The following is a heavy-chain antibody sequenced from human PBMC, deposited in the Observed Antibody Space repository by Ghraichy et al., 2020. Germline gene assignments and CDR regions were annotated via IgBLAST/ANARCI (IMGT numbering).Heavy chain of an antibody. CDR3: ARSPVVTPFRVGYYYYMDV. CDR2: INWNGGST. J-gene: IGHJ6*03. CDR1: GFTFDDYG. Sequence: GGPLRLSCAASGFTFDDYGMSWVRQAPGKGLEWVSGINWNGGSTGYADSVKGRFTISRDNAKNSLYLQMNSLRAEDTALYHCARSPVVTPFRVGYYYYMDVWGKGTTVTVSS. V-gene: IGHV3-20*01. D-gene: IGHD4-23*01.